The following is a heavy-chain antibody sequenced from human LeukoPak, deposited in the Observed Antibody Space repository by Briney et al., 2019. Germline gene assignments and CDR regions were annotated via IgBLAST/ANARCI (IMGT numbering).Heavy chain of an antibody. V-gene: IGHV1-2*02. CDR2: INPNSGGT. CDR1: GYPFTGYY. Sequence: ASVKVSCKASGYPFTGYYVHWVRQAPGQGLEWMGWINPNSGGTNYAQRFQDRVSMTRDTYISTAYMELSRLRSDDTAVYYCARTYTASSDFDYWGLGTLVTVSS. CDR3: ARTYTASSDFDY. D-gene: IGHD2-21*02. J-gene: IGHJ4*02.